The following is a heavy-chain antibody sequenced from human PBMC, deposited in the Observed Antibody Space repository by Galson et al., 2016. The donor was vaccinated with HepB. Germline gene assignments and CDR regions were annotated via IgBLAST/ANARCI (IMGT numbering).Heavy chain of an antibody. Sequence: SLRLSCAASGFTLSGYWMHWVRHAPGKGLVWVSRINSDGSIMNYADSVKGRFTISRDNAENTLYLQMNSLRAEDTAAYYCSRVNYYGSGRQQNFDYWGQGTLVTVSS. J-gene: IGHJ4*02. V-gene: IGHV3-74*01. CDR1: GFTLSGYW. CDR3: SRVNYYGSGRQQNFDY. D-gene: IGHD3-10*01. CDR2: INSDGSIM.